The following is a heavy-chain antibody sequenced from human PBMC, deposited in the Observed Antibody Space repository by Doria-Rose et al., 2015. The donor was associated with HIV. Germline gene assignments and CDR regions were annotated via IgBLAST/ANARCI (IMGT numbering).Heavy chain of an antibody. CDR2: ISSTSAYI. D-gene: IGHD3-10*01. J-gene: IGHJ4*02. Sequence: EVQLVESGGGLVRPGGSLRLSCATSGFTFSSHRINWVRQAPGKGLEWVSSISSTSAYINYADSVRGRFTISRDNARNSLYLQMDSLRAEDTAIYHCATGVTLDYWGQGTLVTVSS. V-gene: IGHV3-21*01. CDR1: GFTFSSHR. CDR3: ATGVTLDY.